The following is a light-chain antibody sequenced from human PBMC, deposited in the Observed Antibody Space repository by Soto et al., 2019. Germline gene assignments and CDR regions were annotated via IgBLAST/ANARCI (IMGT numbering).Light chain of an antibody. CDR2: GAS. Sequence: DNVLTQSPVTLSLSPGERATLSCRASQSVSSSYLAWYQQKPGQAPRLLIYGASSRATGIPDRFSGSGSGTDFTLTISRLEPEDFAVYYCQQYGSSLPITFGQGTRLEIK. CDR3: QQYGSSLPIT. J-gene: IGKJ5*01. CDR1: QSVSSSY. V-gene: IGKV3-20*01.